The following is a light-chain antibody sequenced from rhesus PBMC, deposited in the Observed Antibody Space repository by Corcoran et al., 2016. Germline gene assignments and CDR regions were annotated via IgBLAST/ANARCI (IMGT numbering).Light chain of an antibody. V-gene: IGLV3-44*01. J-gene: IGLJ1*01. CDR2: YRG. CDR3: QVWDKTNEHYS. CDR1: IFGHED. Sequence: SSDLTQPPSVSVPPGQTARITCRGDIFGHEDVYWYQQKPPQAPVLVIGYRGERPSGIPERLSASKSGDTATLTISGVEAGDEADYYCQVWDKTNEHYSFGPGTRLTAL.